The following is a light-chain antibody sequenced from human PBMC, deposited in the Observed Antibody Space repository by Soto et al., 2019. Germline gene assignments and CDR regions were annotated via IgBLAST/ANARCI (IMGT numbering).Light chain of an antibody. Sequence: IQMTQSPSSLSASVGDRVTITCRASQSISSYLNWFQQKPGKPPKLLIYAASNLQSGVPSRFSGSGSGTDFTLTISSLQPEDFATYYCQHNYGTPITFGQGTRLEIK. CDR3: QHNYGTPIT. CDR2: AAS. J-gene: IGKJ5*01. CDR1: QSISSY. V-gene: IGKV1-39*01.